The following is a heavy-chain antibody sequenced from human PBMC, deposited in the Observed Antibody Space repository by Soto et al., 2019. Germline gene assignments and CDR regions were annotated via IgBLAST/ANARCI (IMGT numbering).Heavy chain of an antibody. CDR2: IYYTGNT. J-gene: IGHJ5*02. D-gene: IGHD5-12*01. Sequence: QVQLQESGPGVVKPSDTLSVTCTVSGGSVSSRSHFWSWIRQPPGGGLQWIGYIYYTGNTNYSPSRKSRATRSVDTSRNQFSRRLTSVTAADTAIYYCARYDAESGSNKLDPWGQGTLVTVSS. V-gene: IGHV4-61*01. CDR3: ARYDAESGSNKLDP. CDR1: GGSVSSRSHF.